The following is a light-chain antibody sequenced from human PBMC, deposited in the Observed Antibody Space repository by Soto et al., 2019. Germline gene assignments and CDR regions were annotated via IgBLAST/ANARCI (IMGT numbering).Light chain of an antibody. J-gene: IGKJ2*01. CDR3: QQYNSRPYT. V-gene: IGKV3-15*01. CDR1: KSVSSK. Sequence: EIVMTQSPATLSVSPGERATLSCRASKSVSSKLAWFQQKFGQAPRLLIYGASSRATGIPARFSGSGSGTEFTLTISSLQSEDFAAYYCQQYNSRPYTFGQGTKLEIK. CDR2: GAS.